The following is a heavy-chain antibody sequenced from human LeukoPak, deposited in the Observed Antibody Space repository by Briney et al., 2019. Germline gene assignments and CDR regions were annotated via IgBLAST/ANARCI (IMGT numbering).Heavy chain of an antibody. CDR3: ARDGSYYYYMDV. V-gene: IGHV4-4*07. J-gene: IGHJ6*03. CDR1: GGSISSYY. Sequence: SETLSLTCTVSGGSISSYYWSWLRQPAGKGLEWIGRIYTSGSTNYNPSLKSRVTISVDTSKNQFSLKLSSVTAADTAVYYCARDGSYYYYMDVWGKGTTVTVSS. D-gene: IGHD2-2*03. CDR2: IYTSGST.